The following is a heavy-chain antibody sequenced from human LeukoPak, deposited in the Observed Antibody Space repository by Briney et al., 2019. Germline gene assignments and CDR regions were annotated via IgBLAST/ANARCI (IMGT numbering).Heavy chain of an antibody. D-gene: IGHD2-2*01. V-gene: IGHV3-53*01. CDR2: IYSGGST. J-gene: IGHJ4*02. Sequence: PGGSLRLSCAASGFTVSSNYMSWVRQAPGKGLEWVSVIYSGGSTYYADSVKGRFTISRDNSKNTLYLQMNSLRAEDTAVYYCATYCSSTSCYEGMVDYWGQGTLVTVSS. CDR1: GFTVSSNY. CDR3: ATYCSSTSCYEGMVDY.